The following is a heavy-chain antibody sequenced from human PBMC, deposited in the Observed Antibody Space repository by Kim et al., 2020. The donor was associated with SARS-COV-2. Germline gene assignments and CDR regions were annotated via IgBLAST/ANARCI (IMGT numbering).Heavy chain of an antibody. CDR2: ISYDGSNK. D-gene: IGHD3-22*01. CDR1: GFTFSSYA. V-gene: IGHV3-30-3*01. J-gene: IGHJ6*02. Sequence: GGSLRLSCAASGFTFSSYAMHWVRQAPGKGLEWVAVISYDGSNKYYADSVKGRFTISRDNSKNTLYLQMNSLRAEDTAVYYCARAIYDSSGYYYPEDYYYGMYVWGQGTTVTVSS. CDR3: ARAIYDSSGYYYPEDYYYGMYV.